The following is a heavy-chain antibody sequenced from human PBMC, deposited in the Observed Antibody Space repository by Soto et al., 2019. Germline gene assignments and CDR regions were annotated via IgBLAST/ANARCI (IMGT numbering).Heavy chain of an antibody. CDR1: GYTFTGYY. J-gene: IGHJ4*02. V-gene: IGHV1-2*02. D-gene: IGHD2-15*01. CDR3: ARVNVVVVAATREYYFDY. CDR2: INPNSGGT. Sequence: ASVKVSCKASGYTFTGYYMHWVRQAPGQGLEWMGWINPNSGGTNYAQKFQGRVTMTRDTSISTAYMELSRLRSDDTAVYYCARVNVVVVAATREYYFDYWGQGALVTVSS.